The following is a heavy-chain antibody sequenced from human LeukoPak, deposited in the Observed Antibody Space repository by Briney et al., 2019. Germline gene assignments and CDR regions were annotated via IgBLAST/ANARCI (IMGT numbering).Heavy chain of an antibody. J-gene: IGHJ4*02. CDR2: IYYSGST. D-gene: IGHD3-10*01. V-gene: IGHV4-59*08. Sequence: GSLRLSCAASGFTFSSYAMSWVRQAPGKGLEWIGYIYYSGSTNYNPSLKSRVTISVDTSKNQFSLKLSSVTAADTAVYYCARHRGWDRPFDYWGQGTLVTVSS. CDR3: ARHRGWDRPFDY. CDR1: GFTFSSYA.